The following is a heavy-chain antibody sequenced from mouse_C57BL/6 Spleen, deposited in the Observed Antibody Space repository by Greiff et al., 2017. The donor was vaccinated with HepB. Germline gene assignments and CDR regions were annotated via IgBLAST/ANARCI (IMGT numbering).Heavy chain of an antibody. CDR3: ASHYYGSSYDWYFDV. CDR2: IDPNSGGT. CDR1: GYTFTSYW. J-gene: IGHJ1*03. V-gene: IGHV1-72*01. D-gene: IGHD1-1*01. Sequence: VQLQQPGAELVKPGASVKLSCKASGYTFTSYWMHWVKQRPGRGLEWIGRIDPNSGGTKYNEKFKSKATLTVDKPSSTAYMQLSSLTSEDSAVYYCASHYYGSSYDWYFDVWGTGTTVTVSS.